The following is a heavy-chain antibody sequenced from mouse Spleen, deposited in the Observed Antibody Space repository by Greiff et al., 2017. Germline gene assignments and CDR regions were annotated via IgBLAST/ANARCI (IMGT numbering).Heavy chain of an antibody. CDR2: IDPETGGT. CDR1: GYTFTDYE. V-gene: IGHV1-15*01. CDR3: TRSHFRRAFAY. D-gene: IGHD3-1*01. Sequence: LMGPGASVTLSCKASGYTFTDYEMHWVKQTPVHGLEWIGAIDPETGGTAYNQKFKGKAILTADKSSSTAYMELRSLTSEDSAVYYCTRSHFRRAFAYWGQGTLVTVSA. J-gene: IGHJ3*01.